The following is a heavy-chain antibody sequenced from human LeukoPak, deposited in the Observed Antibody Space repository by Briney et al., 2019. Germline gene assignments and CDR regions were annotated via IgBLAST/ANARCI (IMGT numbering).Heavy chain of an antibody. J-gene: IGHJ4*02. Sequence: PSETLSLTCAVYGGSFSGYYWSWIRQPPGKGLEWIGEINHSGSTNHNPSLKSRVTISVDTSKNQFSLKLSSVTAADTAVYYCASSGWYGRTTRQPDYWGQGTLVTVSS. D-gene: IGHD6-19*01. CDR1: GGSFSGYY. V-gene: IGHV4-34*01. CDR3: ASSGWYGRTTRQPDY. CDR2: INHSGST.